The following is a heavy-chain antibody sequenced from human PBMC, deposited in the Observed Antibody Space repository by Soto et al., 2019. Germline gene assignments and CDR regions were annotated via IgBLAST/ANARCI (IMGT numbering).Heavy chain of an antibody. CDR2: INAGNGNT. J-gene: IGHJ4*02. Sequence: ASVKVSCKASGYTFTSYAMHWVRQAPGQRLEWMGWINAGNGNTKYSQKFQGRVTITRDTSASTAYMELSSLRSEDTAVYYCARDKGSEYCSSTSRHGVFDYWGQGTLVTVSS. CDR3: ARDKGSEYCSSTSRHGVFDY. CDR1: GYTFTSYA. D-gene: IGHD2-2*01. V-gene: IGHV1-3*01.